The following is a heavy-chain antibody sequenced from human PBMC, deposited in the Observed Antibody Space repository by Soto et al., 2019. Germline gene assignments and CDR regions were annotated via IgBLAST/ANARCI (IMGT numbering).Heavy chain of an antibody. CDR2: ISYDGSNK. Sequence: QVQLVESGGGVVQPGRSLRLSCAASGFTFSSYAMHWVRQAPGKGLEWVAVISYDGSNKYYADSVKGRFTISRDNSKNTLYLQMNSLRAEDTAVYYCARDLSIAAALGSQVYYYYGMDVWGQGTTVTVSS. CDR1: GFTFSSYA. J-gene: IGHJ6*02. V-gene: IGHV3-30-3*01. CDR3: ARDLSIAAALGSQVYYYYGMDV. D-gene: IGHD6-13*01.